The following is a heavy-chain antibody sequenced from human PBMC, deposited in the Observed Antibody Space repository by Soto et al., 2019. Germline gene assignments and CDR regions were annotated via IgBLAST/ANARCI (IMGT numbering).Heavy chain of an antibody. J-gene: IGHJ6*02. CDR2: IYHSGST. CDR3: GGAARPGDYYGMDV. V-gene: IGHV4-38-2*01. Sequence: PSETLSLTCAVSGYSISSGYYWGWIRQPPGKGLEWIGSIYHSGSTYYNPPLKSRVTISVDTSKNQFSLKLSSVTAADTAVYYCGGAARPGDYYGMDVWGQGTTVTVSS. D-gene: IGHD6-6*01. CDR1: GYSISSGYY.